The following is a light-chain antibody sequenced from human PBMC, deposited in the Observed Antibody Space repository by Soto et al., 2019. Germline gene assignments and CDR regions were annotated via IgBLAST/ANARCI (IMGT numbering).Light chain of an antibody. Sequence: EIVLTQSPGTLSLSPGERATLSCRASQSVSSSYLAWYQQKPGQAPRLLIYGASSRATGIPDRFSGSGSGTDFTLTIIRLEPEDFAVYYCQQYGSSLLTFGGGTKVDIK. CDR3: QQYGSSLLT. CDR1: QSVSSSY. V-gene: IGKV3-20*01. J-gene: IGKJ4*01. CDR2: GAS.